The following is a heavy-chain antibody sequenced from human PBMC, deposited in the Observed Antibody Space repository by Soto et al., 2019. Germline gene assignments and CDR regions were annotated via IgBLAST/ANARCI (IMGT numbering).Heavy chain of an antibody. V-gene: IGHV4-31*03. CDR3: ARETFDSSGFFDY. J-gene: IGHJ4*02. D-gene: IGHD3-22*01. CDR1: GGSISSGGYY. CDR2: IYYSGST. Sequence: SETLSHTCTVSGGSISSGGYYWSWIRQHPGKGLEWIGYIYYSGSTYYNPSLKSRVTISVDTSKNQFSLKLSSVTAADTAVYYCARETFDSSGFFDYWGQGTLVTVS.